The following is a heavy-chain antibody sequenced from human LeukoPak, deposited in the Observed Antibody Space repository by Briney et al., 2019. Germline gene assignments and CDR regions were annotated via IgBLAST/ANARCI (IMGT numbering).Heavy chain of an antibody. V-gene: IGHV4-38-2*02. D-gene: IGHD2-8*01. CDR1: GYSISSGYY. CDR3: ARDDIVLMVYATEFDY. Sequence: SETLSLTCTVSGYSISSGYYWGWIRQPPGKGLEWIGSIYHGGSTYYNPSLKSRVTISVDTSKNQFSLKLSSVTAADTAVYYCARDDIVLMVYATEFDYWGQGTPVTVSS. CDR2: IYHGGST. J-gene: IGHJ4*02.